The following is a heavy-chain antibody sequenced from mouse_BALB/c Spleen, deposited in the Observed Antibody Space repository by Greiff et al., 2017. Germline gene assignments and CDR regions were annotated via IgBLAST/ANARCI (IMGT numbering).Heavy chain of an antibody. J-gene: IGHJ4*01. CDR3: ARGGNSYYAMDY. Sequence: QVQLQQSGAELAKPGASVKMSCKASGYTFTSYWMHWVKQRPGQGLEWIGYINPSTGYTEYNQKFKDKATLTADKSSSTAYMQLSSLTSEDSAVYYCARGGNSYYAMDYWGQGTSVTVSS. CDR1: GYTFTSYW. V-gene: IGHV1-7*01. D-gene: IGHD2-1*01. CDR2: INPSTGYT.